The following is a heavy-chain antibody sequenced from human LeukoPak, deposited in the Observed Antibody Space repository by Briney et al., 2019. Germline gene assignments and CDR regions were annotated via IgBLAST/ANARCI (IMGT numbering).Heavy chain of an antibody. CDR2: IYYSGST. D-gene: IGHD4-11*01. CDR1: GGSISSYY. J-gene: IGHJ5*02. Sequence: SETPSLTCTVSGGSISSYYWSWIRQPPGKGLEWVGYIYYSGSTNYNPPLKSRVTISVDTSKNQFSLKLSSVTAADTAVYYCARAGYSNYEQNWFDPWGQGTLVTVSS. V-gene: IGHV4-59*01. CDR3: ARAGYSNYEQNWFDP.